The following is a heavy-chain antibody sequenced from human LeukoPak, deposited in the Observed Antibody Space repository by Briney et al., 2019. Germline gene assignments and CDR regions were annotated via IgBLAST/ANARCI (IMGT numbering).Heavy chain of an antibody. CDR2: ISAYNGNT. Sequence: ASVKVSCKASGYTFTSYGISWVRQAPGQGLERMGWISAYNGNTNYAQKFQGRVTMTTDTSTSAAYMELRSLRSDDTAVYYCAREGRYDFWSGNYAPEGYYYMDVWGKGTTVTVSS. V-gene: IGHV1-18*01. D-gene: IGHD3-3*01. CDR3: AREGRYDFWSGNYAPEGYYYMDV. J-gene: IGHJ6*03. CDR1: GYTFTSYG.